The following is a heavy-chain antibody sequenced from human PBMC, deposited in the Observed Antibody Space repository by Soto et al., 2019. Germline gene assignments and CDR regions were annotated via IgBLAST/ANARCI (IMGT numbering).Heavy chain of an antibody. CDR2: IVVGSGNT. D-gene: IGHD2-15*01. J-gene: IGHJ3*02. CDR3: AAGISQDAFDI. Sequence: RASVKVSCKASGFTFTSSAVQWVRQARGQRLEWIGWIVVGSGNTNYAQKFQERVTITRDMSTSTAYMELSSLRSEDTAVYYCAAGISQDAFDIWGQGTMVTVSS. CDR1: GFTFTSSA. V-gene: IGHV1-58*01.